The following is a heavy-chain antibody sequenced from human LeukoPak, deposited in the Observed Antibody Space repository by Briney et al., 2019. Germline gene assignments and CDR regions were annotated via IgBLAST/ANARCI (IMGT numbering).Heavy chain of an antibody. CDR3: ARGHLTGRGYFDY. D-gene: IGHD1-20*01. CDR2: MYYSGNT. Sequence: SETLSLTCTVSGDSISSSSYYWGWIRQPPGKGLEWIGTMYYSGNTYYNPSLKSRVTISGDTSKNQFSLNLSSVTAADTAVYYCARGHLTGRGYFDYWGQGTLVTVSS. J-gene: IGHJ4*02. V-gene: IGHV4-39*07. CDR1: GDSISSSSYY.